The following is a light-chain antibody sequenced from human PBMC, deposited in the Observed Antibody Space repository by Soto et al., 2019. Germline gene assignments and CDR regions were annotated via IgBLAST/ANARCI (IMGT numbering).Light chain of an antibody. CDR2: AAS. Sequence: TMSAATLSGSPGERATLACRASQTISSNLAWYQQKPGQAPRLLIYAASTRATGIPARFSGSGSGTDFTLTISIQAPEDLTVYCCQVYDRPPLFGGGTKVDIK. J-gene: IGKJ4*01. CDR3: QVYDRPPL. CDR1: QTISSN. V-gene: IGKV3-15*01.